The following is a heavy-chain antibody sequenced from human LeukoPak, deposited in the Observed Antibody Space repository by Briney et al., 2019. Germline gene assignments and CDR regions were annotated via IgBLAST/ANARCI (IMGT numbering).Heavy chain of an antibody. CDR3: ARDDGSGSDGFDY. Sequence: GGSQRLSCAASGFTLSSYAMHWVRQAPGKGLEWVAVISYDGSNKYYADSVKGRFTISRDNSKNTLYLQMNSLRAEDTAVCYCARDDGSGSDGFDYWGQGTLVTVSS. J-gene: IGHJ4*02. D-gene: IGHD3-10*01. V-gene: IGHV3-30*01. CDR2: ISYDGSNK. CDR1: GFTLSSYA.